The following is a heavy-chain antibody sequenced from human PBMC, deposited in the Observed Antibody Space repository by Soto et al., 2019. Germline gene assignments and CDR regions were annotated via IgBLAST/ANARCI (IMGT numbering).Heavy chain of an antibody. CDR3: ARGSGNYRSLKMDV. J-gene: IGHJ6*04. V-gene: IGHV4-31*03. CDR1: GGSISSGGYY. CDR2: IYYSGST. Sequence: SETLSLTCTVSGGSISSGGYYWSWIRQHPGKGLEWIGYIYYSGSTYYNPSLKSRVTISVDTSKNQFSLKLSSVTAADTAVYYCARGSGNYRSLKMDVWGKGTTVTVSS. D-gene: IGHD1-26*01.